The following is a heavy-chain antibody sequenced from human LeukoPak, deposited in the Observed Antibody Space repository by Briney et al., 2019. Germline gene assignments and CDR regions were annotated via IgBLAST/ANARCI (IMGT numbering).Heavy chain of an antibody. CDR2: ISSSSSYI. J-gene: IGHJ4*02. V-gene: IGHV3-21*01. CDR3: AREGLYYYGSGSEDY. CDR1: GFTFSSYS. Sequence: GGSLRLSCAASGFTFSSYSMNWVRQAPGKGLEWVSSISSSSSYIYYADSVKGRFTISRDNAKNSLYLQMNSLRAEDTAVDYCAREGLYYYGSGSEDYWGQGTLVTVSS. D-gene: IGHD3-10*01.